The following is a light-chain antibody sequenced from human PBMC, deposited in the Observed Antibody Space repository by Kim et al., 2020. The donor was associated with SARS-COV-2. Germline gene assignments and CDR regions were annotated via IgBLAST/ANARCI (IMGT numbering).Light chain of an antibody. CDR1: ILRSYY. CDR2: GKN. V-gene: IGLV3-19*01. Sequence: ALGQTVRITCKGDILRSYYASWYQQKPGQAPVLVIYGKNNRPSGIPDRFSGSSSGNTASLTITGAQAEDEADYYCNSRDSSGNHVVFGGGTQLTVL. CDR3: NSRDSSGNHVV. J-gene: IGLJ2*01.